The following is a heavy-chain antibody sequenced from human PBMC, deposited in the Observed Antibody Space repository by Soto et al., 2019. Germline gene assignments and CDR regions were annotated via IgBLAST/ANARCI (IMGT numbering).Heavy chain of an antibody. Sequence: QVQLVESGGGVVQPGRSLRLSCAASGFTFSIYGMHWVRHAPGKGLEWVAMISFDGSEKYYTDSVKGRFHIYRDSSKNTXXXXXXSLRVEDTAVYYCARDRRLYYSDAFDIWGQGTTVTVSS. J-gene: IGHJ3*02. CDR2: ISFDGSEK. CDR1: GFTFSIYG. CDR3: ARDRRLYYSDAFDI. V-gene: IGHV3-30*03. D-gene: IGHD1-26*01.